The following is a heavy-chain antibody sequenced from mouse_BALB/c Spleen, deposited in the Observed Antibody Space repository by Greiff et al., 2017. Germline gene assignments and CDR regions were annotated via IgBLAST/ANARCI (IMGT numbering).Heavy chain of an antibody. J-gene: IGHJ4*01. CDR2: IWAGGST. D-gene: IGHD1-1*01. Sequence: VKLVESGPGLVAPSQSLSITCTVSGFSLTSYGVHWVRQPPGKGLEWLGVIWAGGSTNYNSALMSRLSISKDNSKSQVFLKMNSLQTDDTAMYYCARVYGSSYDYAMDYWGQGTSGTVSS. V-gene: IGHV2-9*02. CDR1: GFSLTSYG. CDR3: ARVYGSSYDYAMDY.